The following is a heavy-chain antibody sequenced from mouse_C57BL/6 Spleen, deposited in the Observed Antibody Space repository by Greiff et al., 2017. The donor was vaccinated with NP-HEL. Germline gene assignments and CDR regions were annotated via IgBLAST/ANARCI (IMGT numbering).Heavy chain of an antibody. J-gene: IGHJ1*03. CDR1: GYTFTSYW. CDR2: IHPNSGST. D-gene: IGHD2-4*01. CDR3: ARRSTMITTFNLYFDV. V-gene: IGHV1-64*01. Sequence: QVQLQQPGAELVKPGASVKLSCKASGYTFTSYWMHWVKQRPGQGLEWIGMIHPNSGSTNYNEKFKSKATLTVDKSSSTAYMQLSSLTSEDSAVYYCARRSTMITTFNLYFDVWGTGTTVTVSS.